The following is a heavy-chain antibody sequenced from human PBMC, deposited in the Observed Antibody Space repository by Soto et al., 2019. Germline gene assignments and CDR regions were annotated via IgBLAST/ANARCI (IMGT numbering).Heavy chain of an antibody. D-gene: IGHD5-18*01. Sequence: GSLRLSCAASGFTFSSYGMHWVRQAPGKGLEWVAVISYDGSNKYYADSVKGRFTISRDNSKNTLYLQINSLRAEDTAVDYCAKDLSVDTAMAFYYCYGMDVWGQVTTVTGAS. V-gene: IGHV3-30*18. CDR2: ISYDGSNK. CDR3: AKDLSVDTAMAFYYCYGMDV. CDR1: GFTFSSYG. J-gene: IGHJ6*01.